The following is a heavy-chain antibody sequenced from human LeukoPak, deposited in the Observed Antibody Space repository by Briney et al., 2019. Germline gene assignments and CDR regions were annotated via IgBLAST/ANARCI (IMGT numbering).Heavy chain of an antibody. D-gene: IGHD2-2*01. CDR1: GYTFTTYS. Sequence: ASVNVSCKASGYTFTTYSLAWVRQAPGQSREWMGWISVNNGGTNYAQSFQDRVTLTRDTSTNTAYLELRSLRSDDTAIIYCATATQPRGYFLHWGQGTLLRVP. CDR3: ATATQPRGYFLH. V-gene: IGHV1-18*01. CDR2: ISVNNGGT. J-gene: IGHJ1*01.